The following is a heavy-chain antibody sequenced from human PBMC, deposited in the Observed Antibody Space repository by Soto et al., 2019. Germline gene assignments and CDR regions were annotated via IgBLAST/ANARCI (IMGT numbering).Heavy chain of an antibody. CDR3: ARTYCTNGVCSPFDY. CDR1: DGSISSYY. Sequence: PSETLSLTCTVSDGSISSYYCSWVRQPPGKGMEWIGYIYSSGTTYYNPSLKSRVTLSVDTSKTQFSLRLSSVTAADTAVYYCARTYCTNGVCSPFDYWGQGTLVTVSS. J-gene: IGHJ4*02. D-gene: IGHD2-8*01. CDR2: IYSSGTT. V-gene: IGHV4-59*01.